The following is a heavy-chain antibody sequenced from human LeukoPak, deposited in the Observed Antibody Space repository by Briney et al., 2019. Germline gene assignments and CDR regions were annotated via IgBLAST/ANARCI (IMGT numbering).Heavy chain of an antibody. CDR1: GFTFDDYA. D-gene: IGHD6-19*01. J-gene: IGHJ4*02. V-gene: IGHV3-43*02. CDR3: AKDTRAGNFDY. CDR2: ISGDGGST. Sequence: PGGSLRLSCAASGFTFDDYAMHWVRQAPGKGLEWVSLISGDGGSTYYADSVKGRFTISRDNSKNSLYLQMNSLRTEDTALYHCAKDTRAGNFDYWGQGTLVTVSS.